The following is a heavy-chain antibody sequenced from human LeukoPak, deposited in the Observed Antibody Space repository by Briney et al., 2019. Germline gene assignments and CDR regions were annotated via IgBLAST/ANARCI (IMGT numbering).Heavy chain of an antibody. V-gene: IGHV3-53*01. CDR2: IYSGGST. Sequence: GGSLRLSCAASGFTVSSNYMSWVRQAPGKGLEWVSVIYSGGSTYYADSVKGRFTISRDNSKNTLYLQMNSLRAEDTAVYYCARDAFCSGGSCYQNWGQGTQVTVSS. J-gene: IGHJ4*02. CDR3: ARDAFCSGGSCYQN. D-gene: IGHD2-15*01. CDR1: GFTVSSNY.